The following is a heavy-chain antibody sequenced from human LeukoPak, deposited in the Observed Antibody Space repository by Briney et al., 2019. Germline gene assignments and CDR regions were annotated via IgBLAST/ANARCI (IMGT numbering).Heavy chain of an antibody. CDR3: ARDSGSFDY. D-gene: IGHD1-26*01. CDR1: GFTFTDHY. V-gene: IGHV3-72*01. Sequence: PGGSLRLSCEASGFTFTDHYIDWVRQAPGKGLEWVVRIRNKANSYTTEYAASVRGRFTISRDDSKNSVYLQMNSLRTEDTAVYYCARDSGSFDYWGQGTLVTVSS. CDR2: IRNKANSYTT. J-gene: IGHJ4*02.